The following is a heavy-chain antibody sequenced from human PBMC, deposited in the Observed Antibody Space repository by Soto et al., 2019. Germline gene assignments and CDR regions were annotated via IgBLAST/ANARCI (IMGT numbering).Heavy chain of an antibody. D-gene: IGHD1-26*01. V-gene: IGHV4-30-4*01. CDR2: IYHSGST. CDR3: ARLRWETENNWFDP. J-gene: IGHJ5*02. CDR1: GDSISSVDHY. Sequence: PSETLSLTCTVSGDSISSVDHYWSWIRQPPGKGLEWMGYIYHSGSTHYNPSLNSRLTISIDTSTNRFSLNLTSVTAAGTAVYFCARLRWETENNWFDPWGQGALVTVS.